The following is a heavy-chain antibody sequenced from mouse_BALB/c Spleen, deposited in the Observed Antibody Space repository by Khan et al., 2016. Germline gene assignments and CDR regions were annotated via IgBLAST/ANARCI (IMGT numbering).Heavy chain of an antibody. CDR2: ISSGGGST. J-gene: IGHJ2*01. Sequence: EVELVESGGGLVKPGGSLKLSCAASGFAFSSYDMSWVRQTPEKRLEWVAYISSGGGSTYYPDTVKGRFTISRDNAKNTLYLQMSSLKSEDTAMYYCARQYRDYWGQGTTLTVSS. V-gene: IGHV5-12-1*01. CDR1: GFAFSSYD. CDR3: ARQYRDY.